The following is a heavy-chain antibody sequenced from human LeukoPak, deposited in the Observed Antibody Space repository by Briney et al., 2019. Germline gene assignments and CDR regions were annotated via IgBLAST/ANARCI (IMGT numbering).Heavy chain of an antibody. Sequence: ASVKVSCKASGYTFTAYYIHWVRQAPGQGLEWMGWINPNSGGTNYAQKFQTRVTMTGDTSITTAYMELTRLTSVDTAVYYCARGRRSSSRHDAFDVWGQGTMVTVSS. V-gene: IGHV1-2*02. D-gene: IGHD6-13*01. CDR3: ARGRRSSSRHDAFDV. J-gene: IGHJ3*01. CDR1: GYTFTAYY. CDR2: INPNSGGT.